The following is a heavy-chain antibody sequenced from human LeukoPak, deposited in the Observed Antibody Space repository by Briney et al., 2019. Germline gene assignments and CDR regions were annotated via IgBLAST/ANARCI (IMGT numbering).Heavy chain of an antibody. J-gene: IGHJ4*02. Sequence: SQTLSLTCTVSGGSISSGNYYWSWIRQPPGKGLEGIGYIYFNGNTYYNPSLTSRVTMSVDTSTNQFSLKLSSVTAADTAVYYCARILLDYFDSNGYPDYWGQGTLVTVSS. CDR1: GGSISSGNYY. V-gene: IGHV4-30-4*01. D-gene: IGHD3-22*01. CDR3: ARILLDYFDSNGYPDY. CDR2: IYFNGNT.